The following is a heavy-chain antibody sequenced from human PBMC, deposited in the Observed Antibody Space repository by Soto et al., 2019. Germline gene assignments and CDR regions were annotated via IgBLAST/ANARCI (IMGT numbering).Heavy chain of an antibody. J-gene: IGHJ4*02. D-gene: IGHD4-17*01. Sequence: QVQLVQSGAEVKKPGSSVKVSCKASGGTFSSYTISWVRQAPGQGLEWMGRIIPILGIANYAQKFQGRVTITADKSTSTAYMELSSLRSEDTAVYYCARDRDDYGGNWARPFDYWGQGTLVTVSS. CDR2: IIPILGIA. CDR1: GGTFSSYT. CDR3: ARDRDDYGGNWARPFDY. V-gene: IGHV1-69*08.